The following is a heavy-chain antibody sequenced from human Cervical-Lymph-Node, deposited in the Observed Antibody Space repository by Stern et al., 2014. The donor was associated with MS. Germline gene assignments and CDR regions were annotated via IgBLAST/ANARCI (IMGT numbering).Heavy chain of an antibody. CDR2: ISSGGNNR. D-gene: IGHD4-17*01. Sequence: QVHLEESGGGVVPPGGSLRLSCAASGFTFSRSPMHWVRQAPGKGLEWVAFISSGGNNRYYRDSVKGRFTMSRDNSKNTVYLQMNSLRPEDSAVFYCAREGPTGDHFDYWGQGTLVTVSS. V-gene: IGHV3-30*04. J-gene: IGHJ4*02. CDR3: AREGPTGDHFDY. CDR1: GFTFSRSP.